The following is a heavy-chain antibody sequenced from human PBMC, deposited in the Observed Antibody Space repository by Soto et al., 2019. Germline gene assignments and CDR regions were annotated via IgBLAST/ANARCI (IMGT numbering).Heavy chain of an antibody. D-gene: IGHD3-22*01. CDR3: AKDHYYDSSGYYFYWFDP. CDR2: ISGSGGRT. Sequence: EVQLLESGGGLVQPGGSLRLSCAASGFTFSSYAMSWVRQAPGKGLEWVSAISGSGGRTYYADSVKGRFTISRDNSKNTLYLQMNSLRAEDTAVYYCAKDHYYDSSGYYFYWFDPWGQGTLVTVSS. CDR1: GFTFSSYA. J-gene: IGHJ5*02. V-gene: IGHV3-23*01.